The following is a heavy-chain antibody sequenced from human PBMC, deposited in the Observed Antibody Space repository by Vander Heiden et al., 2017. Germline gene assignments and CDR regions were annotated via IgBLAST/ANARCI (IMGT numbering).Heavy chain of an antibody. CDR2: IYYSGST. CDR1: GGSTSSSSYH. D-gene: IGHD5-18*01. Sequence: QLQLQESGPGLVKPPETLSLTCTVPGGSTSSSSYHWGWIRQPPGKGLEWIGSIYYSGSTYYNPSLKSRVTISVDTSKNQFSLKLSSVTAADTAVYYCARDSYGFDYWGQGTLVTVSS. V-gene: IGHV4-39*01. J-gene: IGHJ4*02. CDR3: ARDSYGFDY.